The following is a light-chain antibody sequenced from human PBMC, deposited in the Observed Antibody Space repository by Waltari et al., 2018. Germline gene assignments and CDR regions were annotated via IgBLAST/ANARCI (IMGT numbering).Light chain of an antibody. CDR1: TLGNKF. CDR3: QAWDGNTAV. V-gene: IGLV3-1*01. CDR2: QDI. Sequence: SYKLVQPPSVSVAPGQTANIPCSGDTLGNKFVSWYQQKPGQSPILVIYQDIKRPSGIPELFSGSSSGGTATLTISGTQTMDEADYYCQAWDGNTAVFGGGTKVTVL. J-gene: IGLJ3*02.